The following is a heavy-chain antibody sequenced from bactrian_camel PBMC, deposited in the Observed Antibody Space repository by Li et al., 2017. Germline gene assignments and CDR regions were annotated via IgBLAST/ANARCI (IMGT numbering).Heavy chain of an antibody. V-gene: IGHV3S53*01. CDR1: GYTSSRKC. J-gene: IGHJ4*01. CDR2: IDSGGTT. D-gene: IGHD3*01. Sequence: HVQLVESGGGSVQAGGSLRLSCSGYTSSRKCMGWFRQVAGNECQGVAVIDSGGTTSYVDSVKGRFSIPKDNTGTTLYLYMTALQPDDTGMYYCVANFGRGCYEWRWSASDSNTYWGQGTQVTVS. CDR3: VANFGRGCYEWRWSASDSNTY.